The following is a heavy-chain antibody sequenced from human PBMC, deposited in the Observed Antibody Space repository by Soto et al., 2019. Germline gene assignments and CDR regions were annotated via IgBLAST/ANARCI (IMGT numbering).Heavy chain of an antibody. CDR1: GGSISSGGYY. D-gene: IGHD1-7*01. V-gene: IGHV4-31*03. J-gene: IGHJ4*02. Sequence: TLSLTCTVSGGSISSGGYYWSWIRQHPGKGLEWIGYIYYSGSTYYNPSLKSRVTISVDTSKNQFSLKLSSVTAADTAVYYCARGKLRLSVANFYYFDYWGQGTLVTVSS. CDR3: ARGKLRLSVANFYYFDY. CDR2: IYYSGST.